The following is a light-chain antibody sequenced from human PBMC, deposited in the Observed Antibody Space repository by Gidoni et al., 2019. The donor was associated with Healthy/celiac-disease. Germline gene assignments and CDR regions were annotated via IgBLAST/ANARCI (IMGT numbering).Light chain of an antibody. CDR1: QSLLHSNGYNY. CDR3: MQGIQTLYT. J-gene: IGKJ2*01. Sequence: LDSLSLPVTPGEPASISCRSSQSLLHSNGYNYLDWYLQKPGQSPQLLIYSGSNRASGVPDRFSGSGSGTDFTLKISRVEAEDVGVYYCMQGIQTLYTFGQGTKLEIK. CDR2: SGS. V-gene: IGKV2-28*01.